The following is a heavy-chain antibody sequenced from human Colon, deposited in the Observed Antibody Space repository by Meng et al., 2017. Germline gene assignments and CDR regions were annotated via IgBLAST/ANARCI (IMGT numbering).Heavy chain of an antibody. CDR1: GFTFSNDA. D-gene: IGHD5-18*01. CDR2: IRSSVYGGTI. CDR3: ARDVADTATHVFYNGMAV. V-gene: IGHV3-49*04. J-gene: IGHJ6*02. Sequence: GESLKISCTASGFTFSNDAVSWVRRAPGKGLEWVGLIRSSVYGGTIEDAASVKGRFTISRDDSKNIAHLQLGSLRTENTAVYYCARDVADTATHVFYNGMAVWGQGNRVNVSS.